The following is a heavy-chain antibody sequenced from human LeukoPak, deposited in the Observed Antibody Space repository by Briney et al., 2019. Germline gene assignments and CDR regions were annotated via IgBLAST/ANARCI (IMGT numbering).Heavy chain of an antibody. Sequence: GGSLRLSCAASGFILSRYWMYWVRQAPGKGLIFVSRISGDGSSISYADSVKGRFTISRDNAKNTLYLQMNNLRAEDTAVSYCVRDGPQRSGPRADYWGQGILVPVSS. D-gene: IGHD2-15*01. J-gene: IGHJ4*02. V-gene: IGHV3-74*01. CDR1: GFILSRYW. CDR2: ISGDGSSI. CDR3: VRDGPQRSGPRADY.